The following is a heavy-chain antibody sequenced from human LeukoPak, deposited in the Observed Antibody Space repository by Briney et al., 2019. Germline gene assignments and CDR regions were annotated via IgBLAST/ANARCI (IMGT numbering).Heavy chain of an antibody. D-gene: IGHD6-13*01. CDR1: GGSINISY. CDR2: IYYRGST. Sequence: SETLSLTCTVSGGSINISYWSWIRQPPGKGLEWIGYIYYRGSTNYNPSLKSRVTISVDTSKNQYSLKLSSVTAADTAVYYCAISGVFTGYDAFDIWGQGTRVTVSS. V-gene: IGHV4-59*08. J-gene: IGHJ3*02. CDR3: AISGVFTGYDAFDI.